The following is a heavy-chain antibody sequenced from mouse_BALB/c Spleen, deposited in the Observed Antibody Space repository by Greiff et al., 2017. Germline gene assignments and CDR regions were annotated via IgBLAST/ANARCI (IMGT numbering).Heavy chain of an antibody. J-gene: IGHJ4*01. Sequence: EVKLMESGGGLVQPGGSLKLSCAASGFTFSSYTMSWVHQTPEKRLEWVAYISNGGGSTYYPDTVKGRFTISRDNAKNTLYLQMSSLKSEDTAMYYCARAYYYGSSPYAMDYWGQGTSVTVSS. D-gene: IGHD1-1*01. CDR1: GFTFSSYT. CDR2: ISNGGGST. CDR3: ARAYYYGSSPYAMDY. V-gene: IGHV5-12-2*01.